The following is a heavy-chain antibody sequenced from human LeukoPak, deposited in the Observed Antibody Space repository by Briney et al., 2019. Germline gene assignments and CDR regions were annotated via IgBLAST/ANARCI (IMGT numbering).Heavy chain of an antibody. J-gene: IGHJ6*03. CDR1: GGSISSYY. V-gene: IGHV4-59*01. Sequence: SETLSLTCTVSGGSISSYYWSWIRQPPGKGLEWIGYIYYSGSTNYNPSLKSRVTISVDTSKNQFSLKLSSVTAADTAVYYWARGLRFWEWARHYYYYMDVWGKGTTVTVSS. D-gene: IGHD3-3*01. CDR3: ARGLRFWEWARHYYYYMDV. CDR2: IYYSGST.